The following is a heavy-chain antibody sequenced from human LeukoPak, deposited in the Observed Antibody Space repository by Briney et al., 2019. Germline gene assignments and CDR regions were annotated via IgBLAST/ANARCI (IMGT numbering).Heavy chain of an antibody. D-gene: IGHD5-18*01. CDR1: GGSISSYY. V-gene: IGHV4-59*01. J-gene: IGHJ4*02. CDR2: IYYSGST. Sequence: SETLSLTCTVSGGSISSYYWSWIRQPPGKGLEWIGYIYYSGSTNYNPSLKSRVTISVDTSKNQFSLTLSSVTAADTAVYYCARVLDTAMALGFYYFDYWGQGTLVTVSS. CDR3: ARVLDTAMALGFYYFDY.